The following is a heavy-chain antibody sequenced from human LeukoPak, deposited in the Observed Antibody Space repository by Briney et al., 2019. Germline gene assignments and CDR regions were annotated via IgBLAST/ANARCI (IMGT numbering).Heavy chain of an antibody. D-gene: IGHD6-19*01. J-gene: IGHJ4*02. Sequence: GGSLRLSSAASGFTFSSYGMHWVRQAPGKGLEWVAFIRYDGSNKYYADSVKGRFTISRDNSKNTLYLQMNSLRAEDTAVYYCAKAPYSSGWPLDYWGQGTLVTVSS. V-gene: IGHV3-30*02. CDR3: AKAPYSSGWPLDY. CDR2: IRYDGSNK. CDR1: GFTFSSYG.